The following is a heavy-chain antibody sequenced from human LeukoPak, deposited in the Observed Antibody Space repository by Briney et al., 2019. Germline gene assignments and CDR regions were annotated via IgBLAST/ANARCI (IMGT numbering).Heavy chain of an antibody. Sequence: SETLSLTCAVYGGSFSGCYWSWIRQPPGKGLEWIGEINHSGSTNYNPSLKSRVTISVDTSKNQFSLKLSSVTAADTAVYYCARGRLMWLLDYWGQGTLVTVSS. CDR2: INHSGST. V-gene: IGHV4-34*01. J-gene: IGHJ4*02. CDR1: GGSFSGCY. D-gene: IGHD3-22*01. CDR3: ARGRLMWLLDY.